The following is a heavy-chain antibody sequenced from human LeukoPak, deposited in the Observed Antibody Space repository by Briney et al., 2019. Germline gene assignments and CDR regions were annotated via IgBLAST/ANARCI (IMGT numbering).Heavy chain of an antibody. V-gene: IGHV1-2*06. Sequence: ASVKVSCKASGYTFTGYYMHWVRQAPGQGPEWMGRINPNSGGTNYAQKFQGRVTMTRDTSISTAYMELSRLRSDDTAVYYCARVQGWDDAFDIWGQGTMVTVSS. J-gene: IGHJ3*02. CDR1: GYTFTGYY. CDR2: INPNSGGT. CDR3: ARVQGWDDAFDI. D-gene: IGHD6-19*01.